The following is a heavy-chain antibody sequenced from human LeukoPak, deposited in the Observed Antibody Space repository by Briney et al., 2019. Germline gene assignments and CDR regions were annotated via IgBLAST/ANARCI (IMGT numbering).Heavy chain of an antibody. D-gene: IGHD6-19*01. CDR3: ARDDTAVAGTELDY. CDR2: ISGSSTNI. J-gene: IGHJ4*02. V-gene: IGHV3-21*01. Sequence: GGSLRLSCAASGFTFSNYNMNWVRQAPGKGLEWVSYISGSSTNIYYTDSVKGRFTISRDNAKNSLYLQMNSLRAEDTAVYYCARDDTAVAGTELDYWGQGTLVTVSS. CDR1: GFTFSNYN.